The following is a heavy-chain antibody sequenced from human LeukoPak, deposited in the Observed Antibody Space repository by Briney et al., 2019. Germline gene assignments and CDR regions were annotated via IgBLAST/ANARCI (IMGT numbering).Heavy chain of an antibody. CDR1: GFTFSSYA. J-gene: IGHJ4*02. CDR2: VSGGGVTT. CDR3: PKQSYASGWNPFDY. D-gene: IGHD6-19*01. Sequence: GGSPRLSCAASGFTFSSYAMSWVRQAPGKGLEWVSTVSGGGVTTYYADSAKGRFTISRDNSKNTLYLQMNSLTAEDTAVYYCPKQSYASGWNPFDYWGQGILVTVSS. V-gene: IGHV3-23*01.